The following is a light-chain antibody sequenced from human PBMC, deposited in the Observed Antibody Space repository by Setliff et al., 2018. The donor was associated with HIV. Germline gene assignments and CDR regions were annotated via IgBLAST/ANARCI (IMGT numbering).Light chain of an antibody. J-gene: IGLJ2*01. CDR1: RSDVGADIY. Sequence: QSVLTQPASVSGSPGQSITISCTGTRSDVGADIYVSWYQHHPGRAPKVIIYEVSHRPSGISNRFSGSKSGNTASLTISELQTEDEANYYCGSYTLTSTVIFGGGTK. CDR3: GSYTLTSTVI. CDR2: EVS. V-gene: IGLV2-14*01.